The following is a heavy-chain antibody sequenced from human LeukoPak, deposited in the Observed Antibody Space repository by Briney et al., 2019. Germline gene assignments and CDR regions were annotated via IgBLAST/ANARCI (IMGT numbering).Heavy chain of an antibody. V-gene: IGHV4-39*01. CDR2: IYYSGST. D-gene: IGHD3-22*01. CDR3: ARHGVTMRGATGAFDI. CDR1: GASISRYF. Sequence: PSETLSLTCTVSGASISRYFCRWIRQPPGKGLEWIGSIYYSGSTYYNPSLKSRVTISVDTSKNQFSLKLSAVTAADTAVYYCARHGVTMRGATGAFDIWGQGTMVTVSS. J-gene: IGHJ3*02.